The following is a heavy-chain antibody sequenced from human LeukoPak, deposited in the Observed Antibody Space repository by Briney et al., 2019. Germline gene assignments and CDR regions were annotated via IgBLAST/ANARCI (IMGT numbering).Heavy chain of an antibody. CDR3: AREIGLRGIVVVPAAMGTRWFDP. CDR2: IYYSGST. J-gene: IGHJ5*02. CDR1: GGSISSYY. Sequence: SETLSLTCTVSGGSISSYYWSWIRQPPGKVLEWIGYIYYSGSTNYNPSLKSRVTISVDTSKNQFSLKLSSVTAADTAVYYCAREIGLRGIVVVPAAMGTRWFDPWGQGTLVTVSS. V-gene: IGHV4-59*01. D-gene: IGHD2-2*01.